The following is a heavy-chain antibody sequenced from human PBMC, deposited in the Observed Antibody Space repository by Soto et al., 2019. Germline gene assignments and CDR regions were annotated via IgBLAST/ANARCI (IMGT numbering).Heavy chain of an antibody. D-gene: IGHD1-1*01. CDR3: ARGFLGGDQPFYNNMDV. CDR2: MSGNSATI. V-gene: IGHV3-9*01. J-gene: IGHJ6*02. Sequence: EVQLVESGGGLVQPGRSLRLSCAASGFTVDDYAMHWVRQVPGKGLEWVSAMSGNSATIGYADSVKGRFTISRDNAKRSLYLHMNSLRPEDTALYYCARGFLGGDQPFYNNMDVWGQGTTVTVSS. CDR1: GFTVDDYA.